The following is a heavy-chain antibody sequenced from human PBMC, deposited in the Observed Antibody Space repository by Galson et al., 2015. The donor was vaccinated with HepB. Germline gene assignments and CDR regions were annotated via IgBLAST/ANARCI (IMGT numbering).Heavy chain of an antibody. Sequence: ETLSLTCTVSGGSISSYCWSWIRQPPGKGLEWIGYIYYSGSTNYNPSLKSRVTISVDTSKNQFSLKLSSVTAADTAVYYCARHRDSSGWYGANWFDPWGQGTLVTVSS. CDR1: GGSISSYC. J-gene: IGHJ5*02. D-gene: IGHD6-19*01. CDR3: ARHRDSSGWYGANWFDP. V-gene: IGHV4-59*08. CDR2: IYYSGST.